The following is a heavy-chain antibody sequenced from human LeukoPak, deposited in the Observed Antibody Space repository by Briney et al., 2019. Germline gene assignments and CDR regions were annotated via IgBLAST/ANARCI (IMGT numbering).Heavy chain of an antibody. Sequence: GGSLRLSCAASGFTLSTSWMTWVRQAPGKGLEWVTNINREGSQIDYVDSVKGRFTISRDSANNALYLQMNSLRAEDTAVYYCARGGLTARFDYWGQGTLVTVSS. CDR2: INREGSQI. V-gene: IGHV3-7*01. J-gene: IGHJ4*02. CDR1: GFTLSTSW. CDR3: ARGGLTARFDY.